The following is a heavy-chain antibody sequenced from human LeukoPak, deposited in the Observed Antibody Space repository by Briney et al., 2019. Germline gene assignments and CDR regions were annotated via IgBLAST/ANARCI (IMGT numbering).Heavy chain of an antibody. CDR2: ISGSGGST. CDR1: GFTFSSYA. J-gene: IGHJ4*02. D-gene: IGHD1-26*01. Sequence: GGSLRLSCSASGFTFSSYAMSWVRQAPGKGPEWVSAISGSGGSTYYADSVKGRFTISRDNSKNTLYLQMNSLRAEDTAVYYCAKSFVGATTSYYFDYWGQGTLVTVSS. CDR3: AKSFVGATTSYYFDY. V-gene: IGHV3-23*01.